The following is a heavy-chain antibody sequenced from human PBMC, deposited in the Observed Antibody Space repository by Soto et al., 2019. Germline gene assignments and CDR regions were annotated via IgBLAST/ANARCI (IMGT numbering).Heavy chain of an antibody. CDR2: ISGSGGST. Sequence: GSLRLSCAASGFTFSSYAMSWVRQAPGKGLEWVSAISGSGGSTYYADSVKGRFTISRDNSKNTLYLQMNSLRAEDTAVYYCAKRSNYYDSSGYSAPYDYWGQGTLVTVSS. CDR3: AKRSNYYDSSGYSAPYDY. J-gene: IGHJ4*02. D-gene: IGHD3-22*01. V-gene: IGHV3-23*01. CDR1: GFTFSSYA.